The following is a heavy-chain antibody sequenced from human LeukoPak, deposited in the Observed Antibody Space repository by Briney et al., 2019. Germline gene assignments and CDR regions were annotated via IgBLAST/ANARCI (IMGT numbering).Heavy chain of an antibody. V-gene: IGHV3-23*01. Sequence: GGSLRLSCAASGFTFRSYAMSWVRQAPGKGLEWVSAISATGDGTFYADSVKGRFTISRDNSKNTLYLQMNSLRAEDTAVYYCAKGAYYDYVWGSYRYFYLDYWGQGTLVTVSS. CDR2: ISATGDGT. D-gene: IGHD3-16*02. J-gene: IGHJ4*02. CDR1: GFTFRSYA. CDR3: AKGAYYDYVWGSYRYFYLDY.